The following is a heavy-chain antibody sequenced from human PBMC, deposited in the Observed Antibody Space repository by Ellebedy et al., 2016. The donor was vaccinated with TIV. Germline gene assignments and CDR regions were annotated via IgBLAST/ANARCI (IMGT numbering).Heavy chain of an antibody. Sequence: PGGSLRLSCAASGFTFSSYGMHWVRQAPGKGLEWVAVIWHDGSNKYYADSVKGRFTISRDNSKNTLYLQMNSLRAEDTAVYYCARHAVGEEATLEYWGQGTLVTDSS. D-gene: IGHD3-16*01. V-gene: IGHV3-33*01. CDR3: ARHAVGEEATLEY. J-gene: IGHJ4*02. CDR2: IWHDGSNK. CDR1: GFTFSSYG.